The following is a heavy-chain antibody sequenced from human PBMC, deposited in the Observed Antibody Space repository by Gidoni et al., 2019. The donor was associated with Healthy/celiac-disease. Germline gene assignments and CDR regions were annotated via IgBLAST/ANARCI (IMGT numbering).Heavy chain of an antibody. Sequence: QVTLKESGPVLVKPTEPLTLTCPVSGSSLSNARMGVSWIRQPPGKALEWLAHIFSNDEKSYSTSLKSRLTISKDTSKSQVVLTMTNMDPVDTATYYCAGSKAAGSPFCMDVWGQGTTVTVSS. J-gene: IGHJ6*02. CDR2: IFSNDEK. CDR1: GSSLSNARMG. CDR3: AGSKAAGSPFCMDV. V-gene: IGHV2-26*01. D-gene: IGHD6-13*01.